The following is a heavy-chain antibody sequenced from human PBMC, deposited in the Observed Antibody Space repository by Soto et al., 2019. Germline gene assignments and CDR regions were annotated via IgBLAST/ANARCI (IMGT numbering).Heavy chain of an antibody. CDR1: GFSLSTSGVG. CDR2: IYWDDDK. CDR3: AHTGGGSVVVVPAAFNWFDP. V-gene: IGHV2-5*02. J-gene: IGHJ5*02. D-gene: IGHD2-2*01. Sequence: QITLKESGPTLVKPTQTLTLTCTFSGFSLSTSGVGVGWIRQPPGKALEWLALIYWDDDKRYSPSLKSRLTITKDTSKNRGVLTRPNMDPGDTAPFYCAHTGGGSVVVVPAAFNWFDPWGQGTLVTVSS.